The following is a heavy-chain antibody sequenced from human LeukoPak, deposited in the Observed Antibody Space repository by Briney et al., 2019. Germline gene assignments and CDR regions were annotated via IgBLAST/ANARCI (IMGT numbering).Heavy chain of an antibody. Sequence: GGSLRLSCVASGFTFSSYGMHWVRPAPGKGLEWVSVISYDGSGDKYCADSVKGRFTISRDNSKNTVYLQMNSLRAEDTAVYCWAKSYDFWSGYPDYWGRGTLVTVSS. D-gene: IGHD3-3*01. CDR3: AKSYDFWSGYPDY. CDR2: ISYDGSGDK. V-gene: IGHV3-30*18. J-gene: IGHJ4*02. CDR1: GFTFSSYG.